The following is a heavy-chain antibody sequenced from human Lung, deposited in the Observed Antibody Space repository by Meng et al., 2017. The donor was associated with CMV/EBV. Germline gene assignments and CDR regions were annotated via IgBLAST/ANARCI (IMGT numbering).Heavy chain of an antibody. CDR1: GYTFTSYD. CDR3: ARGLNGGLRFLEWLLRPYYYGMDV. V-gene: IGHV1-8*01. D-gene: IGHD3-3*01. J-gene: IGHJ6*01. Sequence: ASVXVSXKASGYTFTSYDINWVRQATGQGLEWMGWMNPNSGNTGYAQKFQGRVTMTRNTSISTAYMELSSLRSEDTAVYYCARGLNGGLRFLEWLLRPYYYGMDVWXQGTTVTVSS. CDR2: MNPNSGNT.